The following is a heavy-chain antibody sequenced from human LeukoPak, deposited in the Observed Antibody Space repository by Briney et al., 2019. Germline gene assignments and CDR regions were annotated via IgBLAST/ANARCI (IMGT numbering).Heavy chain of an antibody. CDR3: ATDQLGGYGSYDH. Sequence: GGSLRLSCAASTFTFSSYTMHWIRQAPGKGLEWVSSITSSSSYIYYTDSVKGRFTISRDNAKNSVYLQMNSLRAEDTAVYYCATDQLGGYGSYDHWGQGTLVTVSS. J-gene: IGHJ4*02. D-gene: IGHD3-10*01. CDR2: ITSSSSYI. CDR1: TFTFSSYT. V-gene: IGHV3-21*01.